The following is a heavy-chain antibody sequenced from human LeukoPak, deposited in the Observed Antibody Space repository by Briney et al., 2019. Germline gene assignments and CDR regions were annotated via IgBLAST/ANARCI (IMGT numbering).Heavy chain of an antibody. Sequence: TSETLSLTCAVYGGSFSGYYWSWIRQPPGKGLEWIGEINHSGSTNYNPSLKSRVTISVDTSKNQFSLKLSSVTAADTAVYYCTRGSRHTVVVTTRYYYYMDVWDKGTTVTVSS. CDR3: TRGSRHTVVVTTRYYYYMDV. J-gene: IGHJ6*03. D-gene: IGHD2-21*02. V-gene: IGHV4-34*01. CDR2: INHSGST. CDR1: GGSFSGYY.